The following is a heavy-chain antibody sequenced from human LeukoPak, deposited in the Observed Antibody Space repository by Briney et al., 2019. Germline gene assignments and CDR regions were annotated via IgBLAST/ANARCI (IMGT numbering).Heavy chain of an antibody. CDR3: AKDLAAVAGTFSD. J-gene: IGHJ4*02. D-gene: IGHD6-19*01. V-gene: IGHV4-4*07. Sequence: SETLSLTCTVSGGSFRPNTGNWTGHPAGKDRNGIGRIYPSGSTNYNPSLKSRVTMSVDTSKNQFSLKLSSVTAADTAVYYCAKDLAAVAGTFSDWGQGTLVTVSS. CDR1: GGSFRPNT. CDR2: IYPSGST.